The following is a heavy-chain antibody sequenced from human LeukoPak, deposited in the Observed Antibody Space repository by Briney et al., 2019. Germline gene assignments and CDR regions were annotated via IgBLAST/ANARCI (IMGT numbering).Heavy chain of an antibody. Sequence: GGSLRLSCAASGFTFSNYTMNWVRQAPGKGLEWVSSISSSRSYIFYADSVKGRFTVSRDNAKNSLYLQMNSLRAEDTAIYYCARDYQYGYSTNWYHLAQIDYWGQGTLVTVSS. D-gene: IGHD2/OR15-2a*01. CDR1: GFTFSNYT. CDR2: ISSSRSYI. J-gene: IGHJ4*02. V-gene: IGHV3-21*01. CDR3: ARDYQYGYSTNWYHLAQIDY.